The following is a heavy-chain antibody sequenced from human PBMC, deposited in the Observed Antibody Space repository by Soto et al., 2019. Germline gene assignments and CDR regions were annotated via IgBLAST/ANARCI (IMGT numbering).Heavy chain of an antibody. CDR2: ISSSGSTI. Sequence: GGSLRLSCAASGFTFSSYEMNWVRQAPGKGLEWVSYISSSGSTIYYADSVKGRFTISRDNAKNSLYLQMNSLRAEDTAVYYCARDLVVRYFDYWGQGTLVTVSS. V-gene: IGHV3-48*03. CDR1: GFTFSSYE. D-gene: IGHD3-22*01. J-gene: IGHJ4*02. CDR3: ARDLVVRYFDY.